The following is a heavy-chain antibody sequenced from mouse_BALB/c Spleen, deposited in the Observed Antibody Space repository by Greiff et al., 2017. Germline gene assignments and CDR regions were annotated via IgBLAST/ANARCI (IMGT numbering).Heavy chain of an antibody. CDR2: ISSGSSTI. J-gene: IGHJ2*01. V-gene: IGHV5-17*02. D-gene: IGHD2-4*01. CDR3: ARWGDYDPLFDY. Sequence: EVKLVESGGGLVQPGGSRKLSCAASGFTFSSFGMHWVRQAPEKGLEWVAYISSGSSTIYYADTVKGRFTISRDNPKNTLFLQMTSLRSEDTAMYYCARWGDYDPLFDYWGQGTTLTVSS. CDR1: GFTFSSFG.